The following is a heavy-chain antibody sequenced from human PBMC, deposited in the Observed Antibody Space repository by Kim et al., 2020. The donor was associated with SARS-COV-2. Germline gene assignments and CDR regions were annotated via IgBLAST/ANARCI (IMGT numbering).Heavy chain of an antibody. CDR1: GGSISSSSYY. J-gene: IGHJ6*02. Sequence: SETLSLTCTVSGGSISSSSYYWGWIRQPPGKGLEWIGSIYYSGSTYYNPSLKSRVTISVDTSKNQFSLKLSSVTAADTAVYYCARRVVLLWFGESPTGSGMDVWGQGTTVTVSS. CDR3: ARRVVLLWFGESPTGSGMDV. V-gene: IGHV4-39*01. CDR2: IYYSGST. D-gene: IGHD3-10*01.